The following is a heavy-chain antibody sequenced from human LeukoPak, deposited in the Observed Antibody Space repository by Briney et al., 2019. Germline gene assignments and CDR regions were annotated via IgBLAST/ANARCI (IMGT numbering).Heavy chain of an antibody. CDR1: GFTVSTYA. Sequence: GGSLRLSCAASGFTVSTYAMNWVRQAPGKGLEWVSGISGSGGATYYADSVKGRFTISRDYSKNTLYVQMNSLRAEDTAVYYCAKGGGVIRSAFDYWGQGTLVTVSS. CDR3: AKGGGVIRSAFDY. CDR2: ISGSGGAT. J-gene: IGHJ4*02. D-gene: IGHD3-10*01. V-gene: IGHV3-23*01.